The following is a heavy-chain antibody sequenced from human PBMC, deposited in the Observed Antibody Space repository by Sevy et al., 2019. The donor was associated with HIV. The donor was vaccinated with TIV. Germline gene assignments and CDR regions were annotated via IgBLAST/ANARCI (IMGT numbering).Heavy chain of an antibody. Sequence: GGSLRLSCSAFGFDFQTFGMHWICQAPGKGPEWLAVISSDGINHNYAASVKGRFTIYRDNSKSLLFLQMNSLTPNDTAVYFCTKESLRGTYIRGDFDHWGQGTLVTVSS. J-gene: IGHJ4*02. V-gene: IGHV3-30*18. CDR2: ISSDGINH. CDR1: GFDFQTFG. CDR3: TKESLRGTYIRGDFDH. D-gene: IGHD3-10*02.